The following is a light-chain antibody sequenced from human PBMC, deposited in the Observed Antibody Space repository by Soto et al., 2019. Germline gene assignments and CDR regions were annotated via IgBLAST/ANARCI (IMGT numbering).Light chain of an antibody. CDR2: GAS. CDR1: QTVGSN. Sequence: YKASQTVGSNLAWYQQKPGQAPRLLIYGASTRASDTPARFSGSGSVTELAPTISSRQCEDFAPHFCQEYNNSPMTFGEGTRLEIK. V-gene: IGKV3D-15*01. CDR3: QEYNNSPMT. J-gene: IGKJ5*01.